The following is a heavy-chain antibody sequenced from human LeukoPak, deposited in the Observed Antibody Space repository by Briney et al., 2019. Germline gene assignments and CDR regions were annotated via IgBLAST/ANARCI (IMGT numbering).Heavy chain of an antibody. V-gene: IGHV3-48*01. CDR1: GFTFSSYS. D-gene: IGHD2-15*01. CDR2: ISSSSSTI. CDR3: ARVYCSGGSCYPYFDY. J-gene: IGHJ4*02. Sequence: GGSLRLSCAASGFTFSSYSMNWVRQAPGKGLEWVSYISSSSSTIYYADSVKGRFTISRGNAKNSLYLQMNSLRAEDTAVYYCARVYCSGGSCYPYFDYWGQGTLVTVSS.